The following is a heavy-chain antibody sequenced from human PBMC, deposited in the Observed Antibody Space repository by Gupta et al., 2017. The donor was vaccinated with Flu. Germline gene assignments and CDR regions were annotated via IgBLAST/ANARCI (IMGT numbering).Heavy chain of an antibody. Sequence: QLQLQESGPGLVNPSETLSLTCTVSGGSISSSSDYWGWIRQPPGKGLEWIGSIYYGGSTYYNPSLKSRVTISVDTSKNQFSLKLSSVTAADTAVYYCARTLPSYGDYYYYGMDVWGQGTTVTVSS. V-gene: IGHV4-39*01. CDR2: IYYGGST. CDR3: ARTLPSYGDYYYYGMDV. J-gene: IGHJ6*02. D-gene: IGHD4-17*01. CDR1: GGSISSSSDY.